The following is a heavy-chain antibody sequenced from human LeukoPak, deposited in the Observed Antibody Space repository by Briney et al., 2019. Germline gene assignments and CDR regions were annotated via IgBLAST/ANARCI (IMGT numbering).Heavy chain of an antibody. CDR2: IIPIFGTA. D-gene: IGHD2-2*01. Sequence: SVKVSCKASGGTFSSYAISWVRQAPGQGLEWMGGIIPIFGTANYAQKFQGRVTVTTDESTSTAYMELSSLRSEDTAVYYCARGPLAPDIVVVPAARPGYMDVWGKGTTVTVSS. CDR3: ARGPLAPDIVVVPAARPGYMDV. CDR1: GGTFSSYA. V-gene: IGHV1-69*05. J-gene: IGHJ6*03.